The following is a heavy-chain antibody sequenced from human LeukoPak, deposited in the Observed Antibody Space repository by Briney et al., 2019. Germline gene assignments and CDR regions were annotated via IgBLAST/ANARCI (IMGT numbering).Heavy chain of an antibody. CDR1: GGSFSGYY. D-gene: IGHD6-13*01. V-gene: IGHV4-34*01. Sequence: KPSETLSLTCAVYGGSFSGYYWSWIRQPPGKGLEWIGEINHSGSTNYNPSLKSRVTISVDTSKNQFSLRLSSVTAADTAVYYCAGRRAGTSWIDSWGQGTLVTVSS. J-gene: IGHJ4*02. CDR3: AGRRAGTSWIDS. CDR2: INHSGST.